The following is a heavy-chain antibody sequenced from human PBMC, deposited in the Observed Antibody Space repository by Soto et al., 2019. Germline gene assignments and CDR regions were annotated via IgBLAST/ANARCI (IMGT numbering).Heavy chain of an antibody. J-gene: IGHJ4*02. CDR1: GFTFNTYE. CDR3: VRDIMRAYAAASLAF. CDR2: ISVSGNII. Sequence: PGRSLRLSCAASGFTFNTYEFNWVRQAPGRGLEWISYISVSGNIIKYADSVKGRFTISRDNAENSLHLHMSSLRVDDTAVYFCVRDIMRAYAAASLAFRGQRTQVSGSS. V-gene: IGHV3-48*03. D-gene: IGHD3-16*01.